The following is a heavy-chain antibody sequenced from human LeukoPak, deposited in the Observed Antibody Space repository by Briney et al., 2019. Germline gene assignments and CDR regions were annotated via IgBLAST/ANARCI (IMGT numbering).Heavy chain of an antibody. CDR2: IRYDGSNK. CDR1: GFTFSSYG. J-gene: IGHJ4*02. CDR3: AREGVLSSSYDY. V-gene: IGHV3-30*02. Sequence: PGGSLRLSCAASGFTFSSYGMHWVRQAQAKGLEGVAFIRYDGSNKYYADSVKGRFTISRDNSKNTLYLQMNSLRAEDTAVYYCAREGVLSSSYDYWGQGTLVTVSS. D-gene: IGHD6-13*01.